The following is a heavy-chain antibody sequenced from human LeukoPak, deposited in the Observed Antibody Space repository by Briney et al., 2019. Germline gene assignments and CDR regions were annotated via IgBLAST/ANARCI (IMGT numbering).Heavy chain of an antibody. J-gene: IGHJ4*02. V-gene: IGHV1-18*01. CDR2: ITTNDANT. CDR1: GYTFTSYG. Sequence: ASVKVSCKASGYTFTSYGISWVRQAPGQGLERMGWITTNDANTKYAQKVQGRVTMTTDTSTSTASMELRSLRSDDTAVYYCARGTYFDYWGQGTLVTVSS. CDR3: ARGTYFDY.